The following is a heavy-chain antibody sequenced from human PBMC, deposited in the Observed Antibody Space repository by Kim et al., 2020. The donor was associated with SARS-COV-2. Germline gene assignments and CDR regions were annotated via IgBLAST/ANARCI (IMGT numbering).Heavy chain of an antibody. CDR2: MYYSGST. J-gene: IGHJ4*02. D-gene: IGHD3-10*01. CDR3: ARDLGFGDPFDL. V-gene: IGHV4-59*13. CDR1: GGSISSYY. Sequence: SETLSLTCTVSGGSISSYYWNWIRQSPGKGLEWIGYMYYSGSTTYNPSLKSRVTISIDTAKMQFSLKLTSVTAADTAVYFCARDLGFGDPFDLWGQGTLVTVSS.